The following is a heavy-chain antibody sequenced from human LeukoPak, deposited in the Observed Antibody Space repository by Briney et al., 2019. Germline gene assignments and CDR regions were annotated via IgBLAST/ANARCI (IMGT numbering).Heavy chain of an antibody. V-gene: IGHV3-15*01. CDR2: IKSKTDGGTT. J-gene: IGHJ4*02. CDR1: GFTFSSHW. CDR3: TTDDHDYGDY. Sequence: GGSLRLSCGGSGFTFSSHWMSWVRQAPGKGLEWVGRIKSKTDGGTTDYAAPVKGRFTISRDDSKNTLYLQMNSLKTEDTAVYYCTTDDHDYGDYWGQGTLVTVSS.